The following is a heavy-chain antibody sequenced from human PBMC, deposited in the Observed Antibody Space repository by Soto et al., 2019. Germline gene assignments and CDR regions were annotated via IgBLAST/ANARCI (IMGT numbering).Heavy chain of an antibody. Sequence: QVQLVESGGGVVQPGRSLRLSCAASGFTFSSYAMHWVRQAPGKGLEGAAVISYDGSNKYYADSVKGRFTISRDNSKNTLYLQMNSLRAEDTAVYYCASSRPIYGDYLDYWGQGTLVTVSS. CDR1: GFTFSSYA. CDR2: ISYDGSNK. J-gene: IGHJ4*02. D-gene: IGHD4-17*01. V-gene: IGHV3-30-3*01. CDR3: ASSRPIYGDYLDY.